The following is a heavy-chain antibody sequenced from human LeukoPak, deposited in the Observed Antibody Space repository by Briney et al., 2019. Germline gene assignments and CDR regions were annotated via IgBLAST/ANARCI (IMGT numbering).Heavy chain of an antibody. V-gene: IGHV3-43*02. CDR2: ISGDGGST. CDR3: AKGRKHCSSTNCYGNFDY. J-gene: IGHJ4*02. Sequence: GGSLRLSCAGSGFTFDDYAMLWVRQAPGKGLEWVSLISGDGGSTHYADSVKGRFTLSRDNSKNSLYLQMNSLRVEDTALYHCAKGRKHCSSTNCYGNFDYWGQGTLVTVSS. D-gene: IGHD2-2*01. CDR1: GFTFDDYA.